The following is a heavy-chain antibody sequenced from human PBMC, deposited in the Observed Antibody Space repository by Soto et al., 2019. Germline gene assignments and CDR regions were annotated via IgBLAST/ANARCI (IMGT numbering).Heavy chain of an antibody. D-gene: IGHD7-27*01. V-gene: IGHV1-18*01. Sequence: QVQLVQSGAEVMKPGASVKVSCKASGYTFTTYEITWVRQAPGQGLEWMGWITPYNGYTYYAQKLQDRVTMTTDTSTGTAYMELRSLNSDDTAVYYCARRTGAGRSYGLDVWGQGTTVTVSS. CDR3: ARRTGAGRSYGLDV. J-gene: IGHJ6*02. CDR2: ITPYNGYT. CDR1: GYTFTTYE.